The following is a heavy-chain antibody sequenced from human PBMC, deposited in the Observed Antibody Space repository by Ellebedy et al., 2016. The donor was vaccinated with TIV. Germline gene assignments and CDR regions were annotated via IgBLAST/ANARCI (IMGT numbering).Heavy chain of an antibody. CDR3: AKVGQLGSFFDY. D-gene: IGHD6-6*01. CDR2: ISGSGGST. V-gene: IGHV3-23*01. CDR1: GFTFSSYA. J-gene: IGHJ4*02. Sequence: GESLKISXAASGFTFSSYAMSWVRQAPGKGLEWVSAISGSGGSTYYADSVKGRFTISRDNSKNTLYLQMNSLRAEDTAVYYCAKVGQLGSFFDYWGQGTLVTVSS.